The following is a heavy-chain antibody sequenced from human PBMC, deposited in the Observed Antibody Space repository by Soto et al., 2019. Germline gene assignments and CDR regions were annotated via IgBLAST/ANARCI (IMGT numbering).Heavy chain of an antibody. CDR2: TYYRSRWQS. CDR3: ARYGSGDCNGGRCYSPFDY. J-gene: IGHJ4*02. CDR1: GDRVSSNDAT. Sequence: PSQTLSLTCAISGDRVSSNDATWDWIRQSPSRGLEWLGRTYYRSRWQSDYAVSVKSRISISPDTSNNQVSLQLNSVTPDDTAVYYCARYGSGDCNGGRCYSPFDYWGQGTLVTAPQ. V-gene: IGHV6-1*01. D-gene: IGHD2-15*01.